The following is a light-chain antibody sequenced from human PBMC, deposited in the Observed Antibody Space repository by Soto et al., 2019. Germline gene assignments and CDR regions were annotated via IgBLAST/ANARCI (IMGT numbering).Light chain of an antibody. V-gene: IGKV3-15*01. Sequence: EIVMTQSPATLSVSPGDTATLSCRASQSVSTNVAWFQQKPGQVPRLLIYGPSTRATGIPANCSGSGSGTEFTLTISYLQAEDFAVYYCQQYNKWPLTFGGGTKVEI. CDR2: GPS. CDR3: QQYNKWPLT. CDR1: QSVSTN. J-gene: IGKJ4*01.